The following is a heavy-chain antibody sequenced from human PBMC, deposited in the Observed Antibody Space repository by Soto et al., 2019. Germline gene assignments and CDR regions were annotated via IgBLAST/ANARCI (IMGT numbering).Heavy chain of an antibody. D-gene: IGHD5-12*01. V-gene: IGHV3-7*01. CDR1: GFTFTRYW. CDR3: ARDVDSGYDQDW. CDR2: INPDAREK. Sequence: EVQLVQSGGGLVQPGGSLRLSCAASGFTFTRYWMYWVRQAPGKGLEWVATINPDAREKYYVDSVKGRFTVSRDNAKNSLSLQMDSLRVEDTAVYYCARDVDSGYDQDWWGQGTLVTVSS. J-gene: IGHJ4*02.